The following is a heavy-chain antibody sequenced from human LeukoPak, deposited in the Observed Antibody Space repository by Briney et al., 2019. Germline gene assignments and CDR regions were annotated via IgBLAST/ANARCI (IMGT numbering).Heavy chain of an antibody. CDR2: IYSGGST. V-gene: IGHV3-53*01. CDR3: ARAFYDSSGYYYFY. Sequence: PGGSLRLSCAASGFTVSSNYMSWVRQAPGKGLEWVSVIYSGGSTYYADSVKGRSTISRDNSKNTLYLQMNSLRAEDTAVYYCARAFYDSSGYYYFYWGQGTLVTVSS. J-gene: IGHJ4*02. CDR1: GFTVSSNY. D-gene: IGHD3-22*01.